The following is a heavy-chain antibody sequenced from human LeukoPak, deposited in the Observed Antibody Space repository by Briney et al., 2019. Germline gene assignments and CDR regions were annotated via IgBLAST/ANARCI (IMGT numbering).Heavy chain of an antibody. CDR3: ARDYDFWSGFFDY. V-gene: IGHV3-64*01. CDR1: GFTFDNYA. J-gene: IGHJ4*02. D-gene: IGHD3-3*01. Sequence: GGSLRLSCAASGFTFDNYALHWVRQAPGKGLEYVSGISSTGGSTTFANTVKDRFTISRDNSKNTLYLQMGSLRAEDMAVYYCARDYDFWSGFFDYWGQGTLVTVSS. CDR2: ISSTGGST.